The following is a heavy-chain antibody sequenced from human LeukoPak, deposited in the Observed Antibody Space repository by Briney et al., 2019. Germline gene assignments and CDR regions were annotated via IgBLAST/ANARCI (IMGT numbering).Heavy chain of an antibody. Sequence: GGSLRLSCAASGFTFSSYAMSWVRQAPGKGLEWVSTINWNGGNTGYADSVKGRFTISRDNAKNSLYLQMNSLRADDTALYYCARGYSYGRNWYFDLWGRGTLVTVSS. V-gene: IGHV3-20*04. CDR1: GFTFSSYA. D-gene: IGHD5-18*01. CDR2: INWNGGNT. J-gene: IGHJ2*01. CDR3: ARGYSYGRNWYFDL.